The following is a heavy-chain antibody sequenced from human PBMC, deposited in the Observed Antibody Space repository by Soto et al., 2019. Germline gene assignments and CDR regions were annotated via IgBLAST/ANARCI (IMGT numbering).Heavy chain of an antibody. CDR1: GNTFTSYD. Sequence: GASVKVSCKASGNTFTSYDINWVRQATGHGLEWMGWINPNSGNIGYAQKFQGRVTMTRDTAIRTAYMEVGRLRSDDTAVYYCARGRASGSYYLLDYWGQGTTVTVSS. D-gene: IGHD3-10*01. V-gene: IGHV1-8*01. CDR3: ARGRASGSYYLLDY. J-gene: IGHJ4*03. CDR2: INPNSGNI.